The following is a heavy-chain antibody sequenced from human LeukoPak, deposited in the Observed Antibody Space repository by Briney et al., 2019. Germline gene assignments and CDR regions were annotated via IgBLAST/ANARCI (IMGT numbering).Heavy chain of an antibody. CDR3: ARDHDFGPDY. CDR1: GYTFTGHY. D-gene: IGHD4/OR15-4a*01. J-gene: IGHJ4*02. CDR2: IKPDTGAT. Sequence: ASVKVSCKASGYTFTGHYFHWLRRAPGQGLEWMGWIKPDTGATNFAQKFHGRLTMTTDTSISTGYMELRSLTSDDTAMYYCARDHDFGPDYWGQGTLVTVS. V-gene: IGHV1-2*02.